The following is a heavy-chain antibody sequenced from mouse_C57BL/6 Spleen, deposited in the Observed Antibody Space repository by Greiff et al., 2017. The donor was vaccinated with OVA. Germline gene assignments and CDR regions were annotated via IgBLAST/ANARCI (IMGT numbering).Heavy chain of an antibody. V-gene: IGHV1-66*01. J-gene: IGHJ4*01. CDR3: ARDYSNPRAMDY. CDR1: GYSFTSYY. D-gene: IGHD2-5*01. CDR2: IYPGSGNT. Sequence: VQLQESGPELVKPGASVKISCKASGYSFTSYYIHWVKQRPGQGLEWIGWIYPGSGNTKYNEKFKGKATLTADTSSSTAYMQLSSLTSEDSAVYYCARDYSNPRAMDYWGQGTSVTVSS.